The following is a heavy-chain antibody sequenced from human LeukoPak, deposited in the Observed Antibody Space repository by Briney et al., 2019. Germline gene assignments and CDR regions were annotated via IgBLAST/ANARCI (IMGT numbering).Heavy chain of an antibody. J-gene: IGHJ4*02. V-gene: IGHV1-3*01. Sequence: ASMKVSCKASGYTFTSYAMHWVRQAPGQRLEWMGWINAGNGNTKYSQKFQGRVTITRDTSASTAYMELSSLRSEDTAVYYCARDTSYSNPFDYWGQGTLVTVSS. CDR3: ARDTSYSNPFDY. CDR2: INAGNGNT. D-gene: IGHD4-11*01. CDR1: GYTFTSYA.